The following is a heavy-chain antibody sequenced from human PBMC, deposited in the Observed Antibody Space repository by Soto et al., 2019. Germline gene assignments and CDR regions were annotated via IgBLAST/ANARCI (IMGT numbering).Heavy chain of an antibody. CDR3: AREWFGELCYFDY. CDR2: IYYSGST. CDR1: GGSVSSGSYY. V-gene: IGHV4-61*01. J-gene: IGHJ4*02. Sequence: SETLSLTCTVSGGSVSSGSYYWSWIRQPPGKGLEWIGYIYYSGSTNYNPSLKSLVTISVDTSKNQFSLKLSSVTAADTAVYYCAREWFGELCYFDYWGQGTLVTVSS. D-gene: IGHD3-10*01.